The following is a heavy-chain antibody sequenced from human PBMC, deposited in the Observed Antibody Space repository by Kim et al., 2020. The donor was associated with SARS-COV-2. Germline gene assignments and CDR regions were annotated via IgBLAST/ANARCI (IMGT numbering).Heavy chain of an antibody. D-gene: IGHD3-10*01. CDR3: ARGWFGESKGPFDY. V-gene: IGHV4-31*03. J-gene: IGHJ4*02. CDR2: IYYSGST. Sequence: SETLSLTCTVSGGSISSGGYYWSWIRQHPGKGLEWIGYIYYSGSTYYNPSLKSRVTISVDTSKNQFSLKLSSVTAADTAVYYCARGWFGESKGPFDYWGQGTLVAVSS. CDR1: GGSISSGGYY.